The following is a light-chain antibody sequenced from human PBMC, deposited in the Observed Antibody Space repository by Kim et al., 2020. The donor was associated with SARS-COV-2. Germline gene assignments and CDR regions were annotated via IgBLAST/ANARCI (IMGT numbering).Light chain of an antibody. CDR1: SFRSYD. V-gene: IGLV3-19*01. CDR2: GYN. J-gene: IGLJ1*01. Sequence: ALGQAVRLTCPADSFRSYDASWYQQKPGQAPVLVIYGYNNRPSGIPDRFSGSSSGNTASLTITGAQAEDEADYYCKSRDSSGNHYVFGTGTKVTVL. CDR3: KSRDSSGNHYV.